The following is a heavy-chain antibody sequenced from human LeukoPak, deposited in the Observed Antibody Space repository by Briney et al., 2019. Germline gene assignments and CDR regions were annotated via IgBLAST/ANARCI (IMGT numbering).Heavy chain of an antibody. CDR2: IIPIFGTA. J-gene: IGHJ4*02. V-gene: IGHV1-69*06. CDR1: GGTFSSYA. D-gene: IGHD5-12*01. Sequence: ASVKVSCKASGGTFSSYAISWVRQAPGQGLEWMGGIIPIFGTANYAQKFQGRVTITADKSTSTAYMELSSLRAEDTAVYYCARDFLLESPGRGYSGYVPGGYWGQGTLVTVSS. CDR3: ARDFLLESPGRGYSGYVPGGY.